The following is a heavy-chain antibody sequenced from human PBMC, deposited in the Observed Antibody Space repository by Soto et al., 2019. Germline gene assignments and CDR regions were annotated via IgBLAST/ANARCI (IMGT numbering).Heavy chain of an antibody. J-gene: IGHJ6*02. Sequence: GSLRLSCAASGFTFSSYGMHWVRQAPGKGLEWMAVIWYDGSNKYYADSVKGRFTISRDNSKNTLYLQMNSLRAEDTAVYYCARDRGATDYGDYDDYYGMDVWGQGTTVTVSS. D-gene: IGHD4-17*01. V-gene: IGHV3-33*01. CDR2: IWYDGSNK. CDR3: ARDRGATDYGDYDDYYGMDV. CDR1: GFTFSSYG.